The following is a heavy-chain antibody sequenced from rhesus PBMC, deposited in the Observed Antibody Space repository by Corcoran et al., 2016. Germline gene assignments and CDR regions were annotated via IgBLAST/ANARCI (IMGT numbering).Heavy chain of an antibody. V-gene: IGHV4S14*01. J-gene: IGHJ2*01. CDR3: ARVGSSWSEWDTVGTEWYFDL. D-gene: IGHD5-42*01. CDR2: LYGSGGSN. Sequence: QVQLQESGPGLVKPSETLSLTCAVSGYSISSGYYWGWIRQPPGTGPEWIGRLYGSGGSNYLNPSLKSRVTLSVDTSKNQFSLRLSSVAAADTAVYYCARVGSSWSEWDTVGTEWYFDLWGPGTPITISS. CDR1: GYSISSGYY.